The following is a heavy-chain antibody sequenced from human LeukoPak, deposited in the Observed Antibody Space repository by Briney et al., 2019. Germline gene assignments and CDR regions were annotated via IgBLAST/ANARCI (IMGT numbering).Heavy chain of an antibody. V-gene: IGHV3-30*03. CDR2: ISYDGSNK. J-gene: IGHJ4*02. CDR1: GFTFSSYG. CDR3: ARDRGPPNY. Sequence: PGGSLRLSCAASGFTFSSYGIHWVRQAPGKGLEWVAVISYDGSNKYYADSVKGRFTISRDDSKNTLYLQMNSLRAEDTAVYYCARDRGPPNYWGQGTLVTVSS.